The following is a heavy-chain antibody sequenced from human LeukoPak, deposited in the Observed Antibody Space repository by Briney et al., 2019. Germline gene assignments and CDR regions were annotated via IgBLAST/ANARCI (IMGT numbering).Heavy chain of an antibody. Sequence: GGSLRLSCAASGFTFSSYAMSWVRQAPGKGLEWVSGISGSDGSTNYADSVKGRFTISRDNSKNTLYLQMNSLRAEDTAVYYCARDREDSSGYYCLDYWGQGTLVTVSS. J-gene: IGHJ4*02. V-gene: IGHV3-23*01. CDR2: ISGSDGST. CDR1: GFTFSSYA. D-gene: IGHD3-22*01. CDR3: ARDREDSSGYYCLDY.